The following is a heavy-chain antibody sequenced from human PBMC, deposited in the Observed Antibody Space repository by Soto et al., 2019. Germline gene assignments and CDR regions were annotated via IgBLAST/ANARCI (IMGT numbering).Heavy chain of an antibody. CDR2: IIPIFGTA. D-gene: IGHD5-12*01. CDR3: ARDLGLERWLQSPFDY. Sequence: QVQLVQSGAEVKKPGFSVKVSCKASGGTFSSYAISWVRQAPGQGLEWMGGIIPIFGTANYAQKFQGRVTITADESTSTAYMELSSLRSEDTAVYYCARDLGLERWLQSPFDYWGQGTLVTVSS. V-gene: IGHV1-69*01. CDR1: GGTFSSYA. J-gene: IGHJ4*02.